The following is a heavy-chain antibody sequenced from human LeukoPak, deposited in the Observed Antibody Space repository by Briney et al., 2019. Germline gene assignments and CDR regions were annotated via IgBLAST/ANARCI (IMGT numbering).Heavy chain of an antibody. V-gene: IGHV1-69*01. CDR3: ARGVGGVATRNYYYYGMYG. D-gene: IGHD5-12*01. J-gene: IGHJ6*04. Sequence: SVKESCQGSRGTHSRYAISGVRQAPGQGVEWVGGIIPIFGTANYAQKFQGRVKITADESTSTAYMELSSLRSEDTAVNYCARGVGGVATRNYYYYGMYGWGKRTTVT. CDR1: RGTHSRYA. CDR2: IIPIFGTA.